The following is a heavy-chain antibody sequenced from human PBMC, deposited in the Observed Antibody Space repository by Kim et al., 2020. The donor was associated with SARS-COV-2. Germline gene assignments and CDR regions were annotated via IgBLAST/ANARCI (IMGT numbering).Heavy chain of an antibody. D-gene: IGHD5-18*01. CDR1: GGSISSYY. Sequence: SETLSLTCTVSGGSISSYYWSWIRQPPGKGLEWIVYIYYSGSTNYNPSLKSRVTISVDTSKNQFSLKLSSVTAADTAVYYCARVKVTRFYYYGMDVWGQGTTVTVSS. J-gene: IGHJ6*02. CDR2: IYYSGST. V-gene: IGHV4-59*01. CDR3: ARVKVTRFYYYGMDV.